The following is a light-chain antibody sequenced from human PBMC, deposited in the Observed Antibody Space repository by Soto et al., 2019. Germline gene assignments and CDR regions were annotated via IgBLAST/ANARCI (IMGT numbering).Light chain of an antibody. CDR3: CSYADSSTPVV. CDR1: SSDIGSYNL. V-gene: IGLV2-23*01. J-gene: IGLJ2*01. Sequence: QSALTQPASVSGSPGQSITISCTGTSSDIGSYNLVSWYQLHPDKAPKLMIYEGSRRPSGVSNRFSGSTSGSTASLTISGLQAEDEADYFCCSYADSSTPVVFGGGTQLTVL. CDR2: EGS.